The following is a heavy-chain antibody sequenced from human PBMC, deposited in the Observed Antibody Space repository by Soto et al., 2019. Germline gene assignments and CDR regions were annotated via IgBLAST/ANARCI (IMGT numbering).Heavy chain of an antibody. J-gene: IGHJ4*02. D-gene: IGHD1-26*01. CDR2: ISAYNGNT. CDR3: ARDKGSKAWYYFFDF. CDR1: GYTFTTYG. V-gene: IGHV1-18*01. Sequence: GASVKVSCKASGYTFTTYGIAWVRQAPGQGLEWLGWISAYNGNTNYAQKFQGRVTMTTETSTNTAYMEVRSLRSDDTAVYYCARDKGSKAWYYFFDFRGQGTLVTVSS.